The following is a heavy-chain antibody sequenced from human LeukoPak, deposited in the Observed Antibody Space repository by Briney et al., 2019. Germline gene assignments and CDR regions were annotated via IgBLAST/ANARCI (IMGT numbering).Heavy chain of an antibody. V-gene: IGHV4-61*01. Sequence: SETLSLTCTVSGYSISSSYYWGWIRQPPGKGLEWIGYIYYSGSTNYNPSLKSRVTISVDTSKNQFSLKLSSVTAADTAVYYCARGAGYCSSTSCRNWFDPWGQGTLVTVSS. CDR1: GYSISSSYY. CDR2: IYYSGST. D-gene: IGHD2-2*01. CDR3: ARGAGYCSSTSCRNWFDP. J-gene: IGHJ5*02.